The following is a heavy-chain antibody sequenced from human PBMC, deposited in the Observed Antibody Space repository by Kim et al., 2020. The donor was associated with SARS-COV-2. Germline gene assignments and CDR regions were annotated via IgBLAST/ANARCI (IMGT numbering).Heavy chain of an antibody. Sequence: SETLSLTCTVSGGSISSYYWSWIRQPPGKGLEWIGYIYYSGSTNYNPSLKSRVTISVDTSKNQLSLKLSTVTAADTAVYYCAREVLDSSGYYRIFDYWGQGTLVAVSS. D-gene: IGHD3-22*01. CDR3: AREVLDSSGYYRIFDY. CDR1: GGSISSYY. J-gene: IGHJ4*02. V-gene: IGHV4-59*13. CDR2: IYYSGST.